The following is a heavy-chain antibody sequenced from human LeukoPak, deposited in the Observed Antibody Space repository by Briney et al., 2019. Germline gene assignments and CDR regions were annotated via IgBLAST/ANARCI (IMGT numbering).Heavy chain of an antibody. CDR1: GGTFSSYA. Sequence: SVKVSCKASGGTFSSYAISWVRQAPGQGLEWMGGIIPIFGTADYAQKFQGRVTITTDESASTAYMELSSLRSEDTAVYYCAREDWNGRIDYWGQGTLVTVSS. J-gene: IGHJ4*02. V-gene: IGHV1-69*05. CDR2: IIPIFGTA. CDR3: AREDWNGRIDY. D-gene: IGHD1-1*01.